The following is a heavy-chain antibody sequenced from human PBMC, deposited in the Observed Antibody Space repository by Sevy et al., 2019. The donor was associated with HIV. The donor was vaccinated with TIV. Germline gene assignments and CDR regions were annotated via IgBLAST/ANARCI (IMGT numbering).Heavy chain of an antibody. J-gene: IGHJ6*01. Sequence: GGSLRLSCAASGFTVSSNYMSWVRQAPGKGLEWVSVIYSAGSTYYADSVKGRFTISRDSSKNTLYLQMNSLRAEDTALYYCATQGRYCTGGVCYTGGDYYYYGTDVWGQGTTVTVSS. V-gene: IGHV3-53*01. CDR2: IYSAGST. D-gene: IGHD2-8*02. CDR3: ATQGRYCTGGVCYTGGDYYYYGTDV. CDR1: GFTVSSNY.